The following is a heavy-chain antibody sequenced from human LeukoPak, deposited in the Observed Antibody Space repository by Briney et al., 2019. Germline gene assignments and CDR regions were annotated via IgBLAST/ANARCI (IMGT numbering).Heavy chain of an antibody. D-gene: IGHD2-15*01. CDR3: ATWGHCSGGSCYYFDY. Sequence: ASVKVSCKVSGYTLTELSMHWVRQAPGKGLEWMGGFDPEDGETIYAQKFQGRVTMTEDTSTDTAYMELSSLRSEDTAVYYCATWGHCSGGSCYYFDYWGQGTLVTVSS. V-gene: IGHV1-24*01. CDR2: FDPEDGET. J-gene: IGHJ4*02. CDR1: GYTLTELS.